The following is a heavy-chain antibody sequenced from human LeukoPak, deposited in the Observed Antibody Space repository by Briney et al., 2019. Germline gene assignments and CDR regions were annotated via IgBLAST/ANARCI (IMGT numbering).Heavy chain of an antibody. Sequence: GAPVKVSCKASGYTFTSYGISWVRQAPGQGLEWMGWISAYNGNTNYAQKLQGRVTMTTDTSTSTAYMELRSLRSDDTAVYYCASTYYDSSGYGFDPWGQGALVTVSS. CDR1: GYTFTSYG. V-gene: IGHV1-18*01. CDR2: ISAYNGNT. D-gene: IGHD3-22*01. J-gene: IGHJ5*02. CDR3: ASTYYDSSGYGFDP.